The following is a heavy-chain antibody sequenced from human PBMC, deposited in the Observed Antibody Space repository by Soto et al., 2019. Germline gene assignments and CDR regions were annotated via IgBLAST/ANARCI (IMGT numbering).Heavy chain of an antibody. D-gene: IGHD2-15*01. J-gene: IGHJ4*02. CDR1: GGSISSGGYY. CDR2: IYYSGST. Sequence: QVQLQESGPGLVKPSQTLSLTCTVSGGSISSGGYYWSWIRQHPGKGLEWMGYIYYSGSTYYNPSLKSRVTISVDTSKNQFSLKLSSVTAADTAVYYCARDYCSGGSCHVRFFDYWGQGTLVTVSS. CDR3: ARDYCSGGSCHVRFFDY. V-gene: IGHV4-31*03.